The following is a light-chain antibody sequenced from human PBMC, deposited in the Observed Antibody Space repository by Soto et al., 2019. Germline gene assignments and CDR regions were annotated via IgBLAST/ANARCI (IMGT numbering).Light chain of an antibody. CDR1: QRISSW. CDR3: QQYNSYPWT. V-gene: IGKV1-5*03. J-gene: IGKJ1*01. CDR2: RAS. Sequence: DIQMNQSPSTLSASVGDRVTITCRASQRISSWLAWYQQKPGKAPKLLIYRASILENGVPSRFSGSGSGTEFTLTISSLQPDDFATYHCQQYNSYPWTFGQGTKVEIK.